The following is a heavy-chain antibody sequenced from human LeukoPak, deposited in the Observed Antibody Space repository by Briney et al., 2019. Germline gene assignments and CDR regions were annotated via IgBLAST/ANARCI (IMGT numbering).Heavy chain of an antibody. D-gene: IGHD5-12*01. CDR2: ISSSSSYI. V-gene: IGHV3-21*01. CDR1: GFTFSSYS. J-gene: IGHJ4*02. CDR3: ARDLGGYDWGSFDY. Sequence: GGSLRLSCAASGFTFSSYSMNWVRQAPGKGLEWVVSISSSSSYIYYPDSAKGRFTISRDNGKNSLYLQMNNLRGEDTAVYYCARDLGGYDWGSFDYWGQGTLVTVSS.